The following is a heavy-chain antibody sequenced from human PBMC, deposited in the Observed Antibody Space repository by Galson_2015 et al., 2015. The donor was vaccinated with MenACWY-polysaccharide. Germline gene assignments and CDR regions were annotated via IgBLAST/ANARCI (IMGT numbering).Heavy chain of an antibody. CDR2: ISYSGNT. V-gene: IGHV4-59*08. J-gene: IGHJ4*02. D-gene: IGHD6-19*01. CDR3: ATFRENSGWDQSKFDF. CDR1: GTLINNYY. Sequence: SETLSLTCTASGTLINNYYWTWIRQPPGKALEWIGHISYSGNTNYNPSLKSRVTIGLDTSRDQFSLKLSSVTAADTAVYYCATFRENSGWDQSKFDFWGQGTLVTVSS.